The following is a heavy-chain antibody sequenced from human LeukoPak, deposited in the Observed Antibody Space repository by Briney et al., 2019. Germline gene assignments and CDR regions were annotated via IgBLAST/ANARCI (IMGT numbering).Heavy chain of an antibody. CDR3: ARDSLSGSNTFIDY. CDR1: GGSISSYY. J-gene: IGHJ4*02. CDR2: IYTSGST. V-gene: IGHV4-4*07. Sequence: SETLSLTCTASGGSISSYYWSWIRQPAGKGLEWIGRIYTSGSTNYNPSLKSRVTISVDKSKNQFSLKLSSVTAADTAVYYCARDSLSGSNTFIDYWGQGTLVTVAS. D-gene: IGHD1-26*01.